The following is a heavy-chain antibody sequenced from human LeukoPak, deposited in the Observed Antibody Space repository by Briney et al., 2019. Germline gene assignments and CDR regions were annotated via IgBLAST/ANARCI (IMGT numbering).Heavy chain of an antibody. Sequence: GESLRISCQDSGYNFTTYWISWVRQMPGKGLEWKGWIDPSDFYTKYSPSFQGHVTTSADKSINTAYLQWSSLKASDTAMYYCARLVEFDRIDYWGQGTLVTVSS. V-gene: IGHV5-10-1*01. J-gene: IGHJ4*02. D-gene: IGHD1-14*01. CDR1: GYNFTTYW. CDR2: IDPSDFYT. CDR3: ARLVEFDRIDY.